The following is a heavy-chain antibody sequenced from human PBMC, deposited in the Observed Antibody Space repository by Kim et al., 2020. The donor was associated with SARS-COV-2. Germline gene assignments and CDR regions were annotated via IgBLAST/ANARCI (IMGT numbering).Heavy chain of an antibody. V-gene: IGHV4-39*07. D-gene: IGHD6-13*01. Sequence: NPALKSRDTHAVDTSKNQFSLRLSSVNAADTAVYYCARDLSMVAVGTDYWGQGILVTVSS. CDR3: ARDLSMVAVGTDY. J-gene: IGHJ4*02.